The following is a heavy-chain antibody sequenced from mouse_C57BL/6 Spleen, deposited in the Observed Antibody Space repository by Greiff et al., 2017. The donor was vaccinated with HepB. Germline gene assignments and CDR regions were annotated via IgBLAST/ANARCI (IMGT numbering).Heavy chain of an antibody. CDR1: GYTFTSYW. J-gene: IGHJ2*01. V-gene: IGHV1-64*01. CDR2: IHPNSGST. D-gene: IGHD1-1*01. Sequence: VQLVESGAELVKPGASVKLSCKASGYTFTSYWMHWVKQRPGQGLEWIGMIHPNSGSTNYNEKFKSKATLTVDKSSSTAYMQLSSLTSEDSAVYYCARFITTVVATGYFDYWGQGTTLTVSS. CDR3: ARFITTVVATGYFDY.